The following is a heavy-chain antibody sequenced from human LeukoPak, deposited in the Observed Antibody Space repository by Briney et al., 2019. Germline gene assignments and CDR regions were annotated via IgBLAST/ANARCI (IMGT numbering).Heavy chain of an antibody. J-gene: IGHJ4*02. V-gene: IGHV4-61*02. Sequence: SQTLSLXCTVSGGSISSGSYYWSWIRQPAGKGLEWIGRIYTSGSTNYNPSLKSRVTISVDTSKNQFSLKLSSVTAADTAVYYCAVQLRVFGEASSFYFDYWGQGTLVTVSS. CDR2: IYTSGST. D-gene: IGHD3-10*02. CDR1: GGSISSGSYY. CDR3: AVQLRVFGEASSFYFDY.